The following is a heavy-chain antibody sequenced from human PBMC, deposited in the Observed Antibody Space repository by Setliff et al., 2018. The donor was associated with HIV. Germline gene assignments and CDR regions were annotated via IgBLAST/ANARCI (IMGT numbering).Heavy chain of an antibody. J-gene: IGHJ4*02. CDR1: GFTFSSYS. V-gene: IGHV3-48*01. D-gene: IGHD3-22*01. CDR3: ARPNYYDSSGSFDY. CDR2: ISSGGNTI. Sequence: GGSLRLSCAASGFTFSSYSMNWVRQAPGKGLEWVSYISSGGNTIYYTDSVKGRFTISRDNSKNTLYLQMNSLRAEDTAVYYCARPNYYDSSGSFDYWGQGTLVTVSS.